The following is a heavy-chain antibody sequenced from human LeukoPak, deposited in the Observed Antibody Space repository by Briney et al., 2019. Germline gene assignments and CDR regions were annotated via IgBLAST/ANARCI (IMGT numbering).Heavy chain of an antibody. D-gene: IGHD3-10*01. CDR2: ISWDGGST. Sequence: GGSLRLSCAASGFTFDDYTMHCVRQAPGKGLEWVSLISWDGGSTYYADSVKGRFTISRDNSKNSLYLQMNSLRTEDTALYYCAKDASLGVRGVIRDYYSDYWGQGTLVTVSS. CDR1: GFTFDDYT. CDR3: AKDASLGVRGVIRDYYSDY. J-gene: IGHJ4*02. V-gene: IGHV3-43*01.